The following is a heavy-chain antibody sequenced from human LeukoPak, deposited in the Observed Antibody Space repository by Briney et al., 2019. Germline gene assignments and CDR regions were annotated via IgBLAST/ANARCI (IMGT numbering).Heavy chain of an antibody. D-gene: IGHD5-12*01. J-gene: IGHJ4*02. Sequence: GGSLRLSCAASGFTVSSNYMSWVRQAPGKGLEWVANINQGGSAKYYVDSVKGRFTVSRDNAENSLYLQTTSLRAEDTAIYYCARLWGDATIFDLWGQGTLVTVSS. CDR1: GFTVSSNY. CDR3: ARLWGDATIFDL. V-gene: IGHV3-7*01. CDR2: INQGGSAK.